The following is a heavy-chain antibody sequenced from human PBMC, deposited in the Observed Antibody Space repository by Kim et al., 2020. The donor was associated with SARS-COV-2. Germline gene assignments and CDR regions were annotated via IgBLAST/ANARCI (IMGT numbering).Heavy chain of an antibody. CDR2: INTNTGNP. V-gene: IGHV7-4-1*02. Sequence: ASVKVSCKASGYTFTSYAMNWVRQAPGQGLEWMGWINTNTGNPTYAQGFTGRFVFSLDTSVSTAYLQISSLKAEDTAVYYCARSDVLLWFGEFFPSDYWGQGTLVTVSS. J-gene: IGHJ4*02. CDR1: GYTFTSYA. D-gene: IGHD3-10*01. CDR3: ARSDVLLWFGEFFPSDY.